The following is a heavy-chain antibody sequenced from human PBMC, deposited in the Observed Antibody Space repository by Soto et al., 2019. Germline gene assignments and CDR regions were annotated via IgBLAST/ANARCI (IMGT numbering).Heavy chain of an antibody. D-gene: IGHD2-21*01. CDR1: GFTFSSHG. CDR3: VKDRRTEAYGMEV. Sequence: QVQLVESGAGVVQPGRSLRLSCAASGFTFSSHGLHWVRQAPSRGLEWVAVISFDGSNKQYGDSVKGRFTISRDNSQNTLYLQMDSLRAEDTAVYYCVKDRRTEAYGMEVWGQGTTVIVAS. J-gene: IGHJ6*02. V-gene: IGHV3-30*18. CDR2: ISFDGSNK.